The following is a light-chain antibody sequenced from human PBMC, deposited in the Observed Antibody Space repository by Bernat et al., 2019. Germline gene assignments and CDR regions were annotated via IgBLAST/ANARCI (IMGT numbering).Light chain of an antibody. CDR1: SLRYYS. J-gene: IGLJ2*01. CDR3: NSQNSSGKQLGG. V-gene: IGLV3-19*01. Sequence: SSELFPDPAVSVALGLTVRITCRLDSLRYYSGNWYQLKPGQAPILVVYRQTNRPSGITDRFSGSSSGNTASLTFTGTQAEDEAYYYCNSQNSSGKQLGGLGGGTK. CDR2: RQT.